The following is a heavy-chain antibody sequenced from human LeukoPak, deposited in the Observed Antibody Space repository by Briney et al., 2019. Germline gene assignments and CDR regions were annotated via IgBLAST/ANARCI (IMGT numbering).Heavy chain of an antibody. V-gene: IGHV4-34*01. J-gene: IGHJ4*02. CDR2: INHSGST. CDR1: GGSFSGYY. D-gene: IGHD3-9*01. CDR3: ARGLRYFDWLVASMGGYLDY. Sequence: SETLSLTCAVYGGSFSGYYWSWIRQPPGKGLEWIGEINHSGSTNYNPSLKSRVTISVDTSKNQFSLKLSSVTAADTAVYYCARGLRYFDWLVASMGGYLDYWGQGTLVTVSS.